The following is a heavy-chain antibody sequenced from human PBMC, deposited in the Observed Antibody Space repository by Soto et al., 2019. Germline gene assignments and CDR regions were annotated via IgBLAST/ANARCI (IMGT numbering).Heavy chain of an antibody. V-gene: IGHV1-18*01. CDR2: ISVYNGNT. J-gene: IGHJ4*02. D-gene: IGHD3-22*01. Sequence: QVELVQSGTEVKKPGASLKVSCKASGYSFATSGISWVRQAPGQGLEWMGWISVYNGNTNYDQKLHDRVTMTTDTSTTTAYLELRSLRSDDTAVYYCARAGQYYDSSGYVNLGQGTLVTVSS. CDR1: GYSFATSG. CDR3: ARAGQYYDSSGYVN.